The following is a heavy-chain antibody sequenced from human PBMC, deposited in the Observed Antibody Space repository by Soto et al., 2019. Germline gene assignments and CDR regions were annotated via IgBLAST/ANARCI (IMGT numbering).Heavy chain of an antibody. D-gene: IGHD3-10*01. J-gene: IGHJ5*02. V-gene: IGHV2-5*02. CDR2: IYCDDDK. Sequence: QITLKESGTTLVKPTQTLTLTCTFSGFSLSTSGVGVGWIRQPPGKALEWLALIYCDDDKRYSPSLKSRLTITQDTTKNQVVLTMTNMDPVDTATYYCAHRRGLWFGGQDGIWFDPLGQGTLVTVSS. CDR3: AHRRGLWFGGQDGIWFDP. CDR1: GFSLSTSGVG.